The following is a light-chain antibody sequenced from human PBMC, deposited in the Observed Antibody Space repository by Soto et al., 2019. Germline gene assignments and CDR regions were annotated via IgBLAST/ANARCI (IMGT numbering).Light chain of an antibody. CDR1: NIGSKS. Sequence: SYELTQSPSLSVAPGQTATITCGGNNIGSKSVNWYQHKAGQAPVLVMSYDSDRPSGIPERVSGSNSGNTATLTLSSVESGDEAEYYCQVWDTSNDHHVFGSGTKLTVL. J-gene: IGLJ1*01. CDR3: QVWDTSNDHHV. CDR2: YDS. V-gene: IGLV3-21*01.